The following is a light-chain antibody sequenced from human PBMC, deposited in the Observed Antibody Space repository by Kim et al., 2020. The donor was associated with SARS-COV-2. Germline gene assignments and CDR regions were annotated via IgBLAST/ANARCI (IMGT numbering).Light chain of an antibody. J-gene: IGLJ3*02. CDR3: NSYTNSNTLV. V-gene: IGLV2-14*01. CDR1: NSDIGDSKH. CDR2: DVN. Sequence: SALTQPASVSGSRGQSVTISCTGSNSDIGDSKHVCWYQQHPGKAPKLIIYDVNNRPSGLSSRFSGSKSGNTASLTISGLQTEDEADYYCNSYTNSNTLVCGGGTKVTVL.